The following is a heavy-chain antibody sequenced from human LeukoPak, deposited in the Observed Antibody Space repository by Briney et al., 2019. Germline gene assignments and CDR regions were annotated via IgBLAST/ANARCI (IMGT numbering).Heavy chain of an antibody. Sequence: SVKVSCKASGGTFSSYAISWVRQAPGQGLDWMGRIIPIFGTANYAQKFQGRVTITTDESTSTAYMELSSLRSEDTAVYYCATPSLRGVDDALDIWGQGTMVTFSS. V-gene: IGHV1-69*05. D-gene: IGHD3-10*01. CDR2: IIPIFGTA. CDR1: GGTFSSYA. CDR3: ATPSLRGVDDALDI. J-gene: IGHJ3*02.